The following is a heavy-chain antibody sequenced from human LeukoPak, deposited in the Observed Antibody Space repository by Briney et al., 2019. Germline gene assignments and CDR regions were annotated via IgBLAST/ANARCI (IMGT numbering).Heavy chain of an antibody. Sequence: SETLSLTCTVSGGSISSYYWSWIRQPPGKGLEWIGYIYYSGSTNYNPSLKSRVTISVDTSKNQFSLKLSSVTAADTAVYYCARDLYYYDSSGYYYGYYYYYYMDVWGKGTTVTISS. CDR1: GGSISSYY. V-gene: IGHV4-59*12. CDR2: IYYSGST. J-gene: IGHJ6*03. D-gene: IGHD3-22*01. CDR3: ARDLYYYDSSGYYYGYYYYYYMDV.